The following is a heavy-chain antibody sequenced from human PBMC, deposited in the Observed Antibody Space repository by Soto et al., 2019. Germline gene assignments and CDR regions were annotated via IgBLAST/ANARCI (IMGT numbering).Heavy chain of an antibody. Sequence: ASVKVSCKASGYTFTGYYMHWVRQAPGQGLEWMGWINPNSGGTNYAQKFQGRVTMTRDTSISTAYMELSRLRSDDTAAYYCARNYYDGSGYSDYWGQGTLVTV. CDR2: INPNSGGT. D-gene: IGHD3-22*01. V-gene: IGHV1-2*02. J-gene: IGHJ4*02. CDR1: GYTFTGYY. CDR3: ARNYYDGSGYSDY.